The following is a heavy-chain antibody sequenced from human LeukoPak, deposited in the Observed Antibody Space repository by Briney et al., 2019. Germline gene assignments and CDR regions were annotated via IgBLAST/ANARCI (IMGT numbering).Heavy chain of an antibody. D-gene: IGHD1-14*01. J-gene: IGHJ4*02. CDR1: GGTFSSYA. CDR3: ARVRGNPLSYFDY. CDR2: IIPIFGTA. Sequence: SVKVSCKASGGTFSSYAISWVRQAPGQGLEWMGGIIPIFGTANYAQKFRGRVTITADESTSTAYMELSSLRSEDTAVYYCARVRGNPLSYFDYWGQGTLVTVSS. V-gene: IGHV1-69*13.